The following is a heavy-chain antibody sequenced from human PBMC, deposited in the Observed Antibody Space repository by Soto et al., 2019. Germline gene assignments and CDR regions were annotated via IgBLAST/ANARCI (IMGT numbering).Heavy chain of an antibody. Sequence: QVQLQESGPGLVKPSQTLSLTCTVSGGSISRGGYYWSWIRQHPGKGLEWIGYIYYSGGTYYNPSIKSRVTISVDTSENQFSLRLSSVTAADTAVYYCARKDSGYADYMDVWGKGTTVTVSS. CDR1: GGSISRGGYY. V-gene: IGHV4-31*03. CDR2: IYYSGGT. CDR3: ARKDSGYADYMDV. D-gene: IGHD5-12*01. J-gene: IGHJ6*03.